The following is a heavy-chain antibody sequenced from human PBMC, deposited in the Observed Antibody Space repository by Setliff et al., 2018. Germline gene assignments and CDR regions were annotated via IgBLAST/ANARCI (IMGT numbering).Heavy chain of an antibody. CDR3: ARSKLRDYQPKYYSDS. D-gene: IGHD3-16*01. CDR2: LTGSGGTT. CDR1: GFSFSSYA. Sequence: GGSLRLSCAASGFSFSSYAMSWVRQAPGRGLAWVSTLTGSGGTTYYADSVQGRFTISRDNSNNTLYLQMDSLRAEDTAVYYCARSKLRDYQPKYYSDSWGQGTLVTVSS. J-gene: IGHJ4*02. V-gene: IGHV3-23*01.